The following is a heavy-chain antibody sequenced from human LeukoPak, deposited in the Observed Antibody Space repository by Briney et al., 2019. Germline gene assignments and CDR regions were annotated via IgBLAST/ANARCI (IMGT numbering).Heavy chain of an antibody. V-gene: IGHV1-2*02. D-gene: IGHD5-24*01. CDR2: INPNSGGT. J-gene: IGHJ6*02. CDR3: ARGRKYRDGYNKPTSYYYGMDV. Sequence: ASVKVSCKASGYTFTGYYMHWVRQAPGQGLEWMGWINPNSGGTNYAQKFQGRVTMTRGTSISTAYMELSRLRSDDTAVYYCARGRKYRDGYNKPTSYYYGMDVWGQGTTVTVSS. CDR1: GYTFTGYY.